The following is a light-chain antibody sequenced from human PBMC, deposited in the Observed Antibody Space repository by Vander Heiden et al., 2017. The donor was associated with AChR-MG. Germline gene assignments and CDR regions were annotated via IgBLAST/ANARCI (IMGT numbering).Light chain of an antibody. V-gene: IGKV1-8*01. J-gene: IGKJ1*01. CDR2: AAS. CDR1: QGISSY. CDR3: QQYYSYPPWT. Sequence: ALRITQSPSSLSASTGDRVTITCRASQGISSYLAWYQQKPGKAPKLLIYAASTLQSGVPSRFSGSGSGTDFTLTISCLQSEDFATYYCQQYYSYPPWTFGQGTKVEIK.